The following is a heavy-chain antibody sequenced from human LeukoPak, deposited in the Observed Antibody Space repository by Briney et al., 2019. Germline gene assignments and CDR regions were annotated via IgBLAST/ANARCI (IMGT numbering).Heavy chain of an antibody. CDR1: GFTFNSIW. D-gene: IGHD3-9*01. CDR2: LNGGGRNI. V-gene: IGHV3-74*01. CDR3: TRDLMDYDVSTGLHHYYMDV. Sequence: PGVSLSLYCVASGFTFNSIWMQWEPPDQRQGLVGVSRLNGGGRNINYADSVRGRFTISRDNAKNTLYLQMNTLRVEDTAVYYCTRDLMDYDVSTGLHHYYMDVWGQGTTVTVSS. J-gene: IGHJ6*02.